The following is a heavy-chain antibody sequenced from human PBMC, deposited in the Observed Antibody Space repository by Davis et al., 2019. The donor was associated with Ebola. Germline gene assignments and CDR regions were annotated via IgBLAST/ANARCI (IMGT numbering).Heavy chain of an antibody. J-gene: IGHJ4*02. CDR2: IYHSGST. V-gene: IGHV4-4*02. CDR1: GGSISSSNW. CDR3: ARDGHNYSYFDF. Sequence: MPSETLSLTCAVSGGSISSSNWWSWVRQPPGKGLEWIGEIYHSGSTNYNPSLKSRVTISIDTSKNQLSLKLNSVTAADTAVYYCARDGHNYSYFDFWGQGTLVTVSS. D-gene: IGHD5-24*01.